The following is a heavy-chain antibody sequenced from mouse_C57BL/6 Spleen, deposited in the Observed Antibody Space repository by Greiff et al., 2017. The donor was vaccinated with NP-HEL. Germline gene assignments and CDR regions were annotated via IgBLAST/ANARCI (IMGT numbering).Heavy chain of an antibody. Sequence: VQLQQSGPGLVKPSQSLSLTCSVTGYSITSGYYWNWIRQFPGNKLEWMGYISYDGSNNYNPSLKNRISITRDTSKNQFFLKLNSVTTEDTATYYCARGGAYYGNYAMDYWGQGTSVTVSS. CDR1: GYSITSGYY. J-gene: IGHJ4*01. D-gene: IGHD2-10*01. CDR3: ARGGAYYGNYAMDY. CDR2: ISYDGSN. V-gene: IGHV3-6*01.